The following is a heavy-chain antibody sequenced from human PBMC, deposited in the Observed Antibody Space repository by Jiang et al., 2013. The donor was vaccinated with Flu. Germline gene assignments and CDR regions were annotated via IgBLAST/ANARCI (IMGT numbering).Heavy chain of an antibody. J-gene: IGHJ2*01. CDR2: INESGIS. CDR3: ARGKRSTVITPRLGDL. CDR1: GGSFRGYY. D-gene: IGHD3-22*01. Sequence: GSGLVKPSETLSLTCAVNGGSFRGYYWNWIRQSPGKGLEWIGEINESGISNYHPSLTSRVTISLDTSKNQFSLMLSSVTAADTAVYYCARGKRSTVITPRLGDLWGRGTLVTVSS. V-gene: IGHV4-34*01.